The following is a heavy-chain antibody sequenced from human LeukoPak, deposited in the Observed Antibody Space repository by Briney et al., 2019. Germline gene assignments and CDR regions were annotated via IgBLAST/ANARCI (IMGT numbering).Heavy chain of an antibody. Sequence: PGGSLRLSCAASGFTINNYWMHWVRQAPGKGLVWVSRINSDGRRPDYADSVKGRFTISRDNAKNTLYLQMNSLRPDDTAVYYCARVVEVVTATMGVYFYYYMDVWGRGTTVTVSS. CDR1: GFTINNYW. CDR2: INSDGRRP. J-gene: IGHJ6*03. D-gene: IGHD2-2*01. CDR3: ARVVEVVTATMGVYFYYYMDV. V-gene: IGHV3-74*01.